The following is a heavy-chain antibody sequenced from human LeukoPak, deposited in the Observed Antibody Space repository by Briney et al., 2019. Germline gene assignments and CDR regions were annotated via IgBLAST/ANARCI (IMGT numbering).Heavy chain of an antibody. CDR1: GFTFSDYY. Sequence: GGSLRLSCAASGFTFSDYYMDWVRQAPGKGLEWVGRIRNKADSHTTEYAASVKGRFTISRDDSKNSLYLQMNSLKTDDTAVYYCARGLGGTGARYFDYWGQGTLVTVSS. V-gene: IGHV3-72*01. CDR3: ARGLGGTGARYFDY. D-gene: IGHD3/OR15-3a*01. J-gene: IGHJ4*02. CDR2: IRNKADSHTT.